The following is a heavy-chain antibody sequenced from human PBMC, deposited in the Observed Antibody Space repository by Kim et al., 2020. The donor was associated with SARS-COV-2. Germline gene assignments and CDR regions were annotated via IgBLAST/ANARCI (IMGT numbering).Heavy chain of an antibody. D-gene: IGHD5-12*01. V-gene: IGHV3-11*01. Sequence: GGSRRLSCAASGFSLSDYYTNWIRQAPGKGLEWISYISGSGRIVYYADSVKGRFSISRDNAQKSVYLQMNSLRAEDTAVYYCARGREGYSGYDFVSYDWGQETLVTVSS. J-gene: IGHJ4*02. CDR2: ISGSGRIV. CDR1: GFSLSDYY. CDR3: ARGREGYSGYDFVSYD.